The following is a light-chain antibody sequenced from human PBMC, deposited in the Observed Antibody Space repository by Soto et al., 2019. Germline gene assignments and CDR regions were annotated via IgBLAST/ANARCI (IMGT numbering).Light chain of an antibody. V-gene: IGLV2-14*01. Sequence: QSALTQPASVSGSPGQSITISCTGTSSDVGGYNYVSWYQQHPGKAPKLMIYDVSNRPSGVSNRFSGSKSDNTASLTISGLQAEDEADYYCSSYTSSSTLFGGGTKLTVL. J-gene: IGLJ2*01. CDR2: DVS. CDR3: SSYTSSSTL. CDR1: SSDVGGYNY.